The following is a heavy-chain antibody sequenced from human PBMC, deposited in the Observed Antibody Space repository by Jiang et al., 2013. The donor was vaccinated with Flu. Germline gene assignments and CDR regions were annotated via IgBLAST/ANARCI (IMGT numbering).Heavy chain of an antibody. Sequence: EVQLVESGGGLVQPGGSLRLSCAASGFTFSSYEMNWVRQAPGKGLEWVSYISSSGSTIYYADSVKGRFTISRDNAKNSLYLQMNSLRAEDTAVYYCASPQSAAPYYYYMDVWGQRDHGHRLL. CDR3: ASPQSAAPYYYYMDV. J-gene: IGHJ6*03. D-gene: IGHD2-15*01. V-gene: IGHV3-48*03. CDR2: ISSSGSTI. CDR1: GFTFSSYE.